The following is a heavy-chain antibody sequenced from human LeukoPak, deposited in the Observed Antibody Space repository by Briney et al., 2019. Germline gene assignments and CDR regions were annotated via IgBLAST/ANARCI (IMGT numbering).Heavy chain of an antibody. V-gene: IGHV3-30*02. Sequence: GGSLRLSCAASGFTFSSYGMHWVRQAPGKGLEWVAFIRYDGSNKYYADSVKGRFTISRDNAKNTLYLQMNSLGAEDTAVYYCARDQDDYGGNSPLGYWGQGTLVTVSS. CDR2: IRYDGSNK. D-gene: IGHD4-23*01. J-gene: IGHJ4*02. CDR3: ARDQDDYGGNSPLGY. CDR1: GFTFSSYG.